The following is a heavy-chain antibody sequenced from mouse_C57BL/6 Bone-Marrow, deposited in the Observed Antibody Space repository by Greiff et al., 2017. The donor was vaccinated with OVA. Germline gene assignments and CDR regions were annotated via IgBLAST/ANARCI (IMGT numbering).Heavy chain of an antibody. V-gene: IGHV1-19*01. CDR3: ARPYYYGSSLYFDY. J-gene: IGHJ2*01. CDR1: GYTFTDYY. Sequence: EVQLQQSGPVLVKPGASVKMSCKASGYTFTDYYMNWVKQSHGKSLEWIGVINPYNGGTSYNQKFKGKATLTVDKSSSTAYMELNSLTSEDSAVYYCARPYYYGSSLYFDYWGQGTTLTVSS. D-gene: IGHD1-1*01. CDR2: INPYNGGT.